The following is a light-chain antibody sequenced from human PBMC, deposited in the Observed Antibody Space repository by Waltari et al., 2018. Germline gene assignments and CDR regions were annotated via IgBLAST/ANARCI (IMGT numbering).Light chain of an antibody. CDR2: DVR. V-gene: IGLV2-14*01. Sequence: QSALTQPASVSGSPGQSITISCTGTSGDIGNYKFVSWYQQETGRAPKLIVYDVRQRPSGVSNRVTGSKSGHTASLTISGLQAEDEADYYCSSYSTASSWVFGGGTKLTVL. J-gene: IGLJ3*02. CDR3: SSYSTASSWV. CDR1: SGDIGNYKF.